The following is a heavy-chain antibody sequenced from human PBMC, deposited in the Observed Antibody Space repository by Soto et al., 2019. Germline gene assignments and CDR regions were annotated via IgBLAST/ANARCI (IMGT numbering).Heavy chain of an antibody. D-gene: IGHD6-6*01. CDR3: ARDGLSSSSSFDY. Sequence: EVQLVQSGAEVTKPGESLKISCKASGYSFTDYWIGWVRQMPGKGLEWMGIIYPGDSDTKYSPSFQGQFTMSADKSISTAYLQWNSLKASDTAMYYCARDGLSSSSSFDYWGQGTLVTVSS. CDR1: GYSFTDYW. CDR2: IYPGDSDT. V-gene: IGHV5-51*01. J-gene: IGHJ4*02.